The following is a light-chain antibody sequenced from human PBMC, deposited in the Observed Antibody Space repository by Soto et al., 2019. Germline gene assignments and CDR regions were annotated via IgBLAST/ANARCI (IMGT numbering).Light chain of an antibody. V-gene: IGLV2-14*01. CDR3: SSYTSSRAYV. Sequence: QSPLSQPASVSGSPGHSVTISCTGTSRDVGGYNYVSWYQQQSGKAPKLMIHEVSNRPSGVSNRFSGSKSGNTASLTISGLQAEEEAHYYCSSYTSSRAYVFGIGTKVTVL. CDR1: SRDVGGYNY. CDR2: EVS. J-gene: IGLJ1*01.